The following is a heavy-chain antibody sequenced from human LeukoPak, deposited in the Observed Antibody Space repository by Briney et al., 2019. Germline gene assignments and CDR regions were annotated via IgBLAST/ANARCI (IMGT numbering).Heavy chain of an antibody. CDR2: ISYDGSNK. Sequence: GRSLRLSCAASGFNFSSSTMHWVRQAPGKGLEWVAVISYDGSNKYYADSVKGRFTISRDNSENTLYLQMNSLRAEDTAVYYCARRTGYSGSWFDYWGQGTLVTVSS. CDR1: GFNFSSST. CDR3: ARRTGYSGSWFDY. D-gene: IGHD1-26*01. J-gene: IGHJ4*02. V-gene: IGHV3-30-3*01.